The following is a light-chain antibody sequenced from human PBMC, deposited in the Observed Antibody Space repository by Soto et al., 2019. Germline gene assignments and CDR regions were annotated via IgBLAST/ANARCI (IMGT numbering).Light chain of an antibody. Sequence: DIQMTQSPSSLSASVGDRVTITCRASPSISKYLNWYQQKPGKAPKLLIYAASNLQSGVTSRFSGSGSGTDFTLTINGLLPEDFATYYCQQSYSTPPVTFGQGTKLEIK. J-gene: IGKJ2*01. V-gene: IGKV1-39*01. CDR2: AAS. CDR1: PSISKY. CDR3: QQSYSTPPVT.